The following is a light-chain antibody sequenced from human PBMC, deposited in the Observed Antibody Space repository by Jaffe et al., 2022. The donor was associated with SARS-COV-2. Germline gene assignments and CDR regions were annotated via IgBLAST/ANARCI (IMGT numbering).Light chain of an antibody. J-gene: IGLJ3*02. CDR2: RIN. CDR1: RSNIGDNF. V-gene: IGLV1-47*01. Sequence: QSVLTQPPSASGTPGQRVTISCSGSRSNIGDNFVYWYQQFPGAAPKLLIYRINERPSGVPDRFSGSKSDTSASLAISGLRSEDEADYYCGTWDDNLGEWVFGGGTKVTVL. CDR3: GTWDDNLGEWV.